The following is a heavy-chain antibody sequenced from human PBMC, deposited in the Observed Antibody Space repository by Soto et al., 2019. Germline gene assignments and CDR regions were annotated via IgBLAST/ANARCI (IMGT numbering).Heavy chain of an antibody. Sequence: SETLSLTCTVSGSSISSSSYYWGWIRQPPGKGLEWIGSIYYSGSTYYNPSLKSRVTISVDTSKNQFSLKLSSVTAADTAVYYCARSAALGTAAGNIYYGMDVWGQGTTVS. V-gene: IGHV4-39*01. CDR3: ARSAALGTAAGNIYYGMDV. J-gene: IGHJ6*02. D-gene: IGHD6-13*01. CDR1: GSSISSSSYY. CDR2: IYYSGST.